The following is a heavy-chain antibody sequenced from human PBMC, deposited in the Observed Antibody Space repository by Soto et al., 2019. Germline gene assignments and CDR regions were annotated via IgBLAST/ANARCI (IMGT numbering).Heavy chain of an antibody. V-gene: IGHV3-33*01. Sequence: GGSLRLSCAASGVTFSSYGMHWVRQAPGKGLEWVAVIWYDGSNKYYADSVKGRFTISRDNSKNTLYLQMNSLRAEDTAVYYCARDTYYYDSSGSLVDVWGQGTTVTVSS. D-gene: IGHD3-22*01. CDR2: IWYDGSNK. CDR3: ARDTYYYDSSGSLVDV. CDR1: GVTFSSYG. J-gene: IGHJ6*02.